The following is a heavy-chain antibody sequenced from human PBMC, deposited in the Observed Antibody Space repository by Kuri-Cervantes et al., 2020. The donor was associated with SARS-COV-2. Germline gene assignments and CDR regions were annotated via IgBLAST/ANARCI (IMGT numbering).Heavy chain of an antibody. V-gene: IGHV4-34*09. CDR2: IYYSGST. Sequence: SQTLSLTCAVYGGSFSGYYWSWIRQPPGKGLEWIGYIYYSGSTYYNPSLKSRVTISVDTSKNQFSLKLSSVTAADTAVYYCARDRGRQLASYYYYGMDVWGQGTTVTVSS. D-gene: IGHD6-6*01. CDR1: GGSFSGYY. CDR3: ARDRGRQLASYYYYGMDV. J-gene: IGHJ6*02.